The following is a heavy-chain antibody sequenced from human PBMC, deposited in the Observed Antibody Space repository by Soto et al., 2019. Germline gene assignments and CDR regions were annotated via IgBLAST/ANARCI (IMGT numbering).Heavy chain of an antibody. CDR2: ISWTGGPI. CDR1: GFNFNDYG. CDR3: TKDIRRNGDYGPHYFDY. V-gene: IGHV3-9*01. D-gene: IGHD2-21*02. Sequence: EVQLVESGGGLVQPGRSLRLSCAASGFNFNDYGMHWVRQVPGKGLEWVSGISWTGGPIGYSDSVKGRFTISRDNAKNYLYLQMNSLRAEDPARYSCTKDIRRNGDYGPHYFDYWGQGTLVTVSS. J-gene: IGHJ4*02.